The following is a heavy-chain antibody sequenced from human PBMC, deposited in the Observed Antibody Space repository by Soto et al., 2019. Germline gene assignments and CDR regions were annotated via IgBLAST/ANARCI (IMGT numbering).Heavy chain of an antibody. J-gene: IGHJ4*02. Sequence: SETLFLTGTVSAGSLSSGGFYLSWIRQHPWKCLEWIGYIYYSGSTYYNPSLKSRVTISVDTSKNQFSLKLSSVTAADTAVYNGARGPDYGGQGTLVAVS. CDR1: AGSLSSGGFY. CDR3: ARGPDY. V-gene: IGHV4-31*03. CDR2: IYYSGST.